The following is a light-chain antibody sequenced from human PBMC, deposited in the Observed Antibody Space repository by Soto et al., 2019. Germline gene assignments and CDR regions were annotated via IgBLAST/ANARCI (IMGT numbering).Light chain of an antibody. Sequence: QSALTQPASVSDSPGQSITISCTGTSSDIGGSDHVSWYRQYPGGAPKLIIYDVANRPSGVSHRFSGSKSGNTASLIISGLQREDEADYYCASFTTSRSYVFGTGTKVTVL. CDR3: ASFTTSRSYV. J-gene: IGLJ1*01. V-gene: IGLV2-14*03. CDR2: DVA. CDR1: SSDIGGSDH.